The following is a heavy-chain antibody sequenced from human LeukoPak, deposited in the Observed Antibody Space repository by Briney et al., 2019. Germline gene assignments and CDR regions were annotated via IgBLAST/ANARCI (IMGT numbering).Heavy chain of an antibody. CDR1: GGSISSSNW. J-gene: IGHJ5*02. CDR2: IYHSGST. Sequence: SGTLSLTCAVSGGSISSSNWWSWVRQPPGKGLEWIGEIYHSGSTNYNPSLKSRVTISVDNSENQFSLKLSSVTAAGTGVYCFARGKGRRDVQYNWFDPLGQGTLVTVSS. CDR3: ARGKGRRDVQYNWFDP. V-gene: IGHV4-4*01.